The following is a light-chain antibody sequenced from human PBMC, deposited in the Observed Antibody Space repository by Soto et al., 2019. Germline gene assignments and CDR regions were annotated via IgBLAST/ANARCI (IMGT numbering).Light chain of an antibody. CDR3: QHYNNWPHT. J-gene: IGKJ2*01. CDR2: GAS. V-gene: IGKV3-15*01. Sequence: ERVVTQSPATLSASPGESATLSCRASQTVSSHLAWYQQKPGQPPRLLIYGASSRATGVPARFTGSGSGTEFTLTISSLQSEDFAVYYCQHYNNWPHTFGQGTKVDIK. CDR1: QTVSSH.